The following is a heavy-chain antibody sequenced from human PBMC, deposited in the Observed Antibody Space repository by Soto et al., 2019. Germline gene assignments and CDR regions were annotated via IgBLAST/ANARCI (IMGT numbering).Heavy chain of an antibody. D-gene: IGHD2-21*02. Sequence: QITLKESGPTLVKPTQTLTLTCTVSGFSLNTGGLGVGWIRQPPGKALEWLALIYWDDDNRYSPSLKNRLGISKDTSNNLVVFTMTNMDPVDTATYYCVHSRCGGDCLRSYSSHYYYGMDVWGQGTTVTVSS. J-gene: IGHJ6*02. CDR3: VHSRCGGDCLRSYSSHYYYGMDV. CDR2: IYWDDDN. V-gene: IGHV2-5*02. CDR1: GFSLNTGGLG.